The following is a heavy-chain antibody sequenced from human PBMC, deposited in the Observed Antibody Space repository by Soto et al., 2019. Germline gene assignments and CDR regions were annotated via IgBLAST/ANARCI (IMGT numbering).Heavy chain of an antibody. D-gene: IGHD2-15*01. Sequence: PGGSLRLSCAASGFTFDDYAMHWVRQAPGKGLEWVSGISWNSGSIGYADSVKGRFTISRDNAKNSLYLQMNSLRAEDTALYYCAKSGGHDTVVYWFDPWGQGTLVTVSS. J-gene: IGHJ5*02. V-gene: IGHV3-9*01. CDR1: GFTFDDYA. CDR3: AKSGGHDTVVYWFDP. CDR2: ISWNSGSI.